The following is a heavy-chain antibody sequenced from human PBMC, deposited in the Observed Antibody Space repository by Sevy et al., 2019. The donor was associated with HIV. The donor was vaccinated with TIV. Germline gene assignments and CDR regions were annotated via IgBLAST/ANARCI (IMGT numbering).Heavy chain of an antibody. CDR2: ISGSGYAT. CDR1: GFTFDGYA. V-gene: IGHV3-23*01. J-gene: IGHJ4*02. Sequence: GGSLRLSCAASGFTFDGYAMHWVRQDAGKGLEWVSTISGSGYATYYADSVKGRFIISRDTSRNTLYLQMNSLRVEDSAVYFCAKDRVTVFGVVVTFDYWGQGTLVTVSS. D-gene: IGHD3-3*01. CDR3: AKDRVTVFGVVVTFDY.